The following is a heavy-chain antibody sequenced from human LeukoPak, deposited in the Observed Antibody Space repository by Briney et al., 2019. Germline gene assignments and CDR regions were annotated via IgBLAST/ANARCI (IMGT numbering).Heavy chain of an antibody. CDR3: ARDGSCSSTSCSDYYYYYYMDV. J-gene: IGHJ6*03. V-gene: IGHV3-21*01. D-gene: IGHD2-2*01. CDR2: ISSSSSYI. CDR1: GFTISSYR. Sequence: PGGSLTLSCAASGFTISSYRMNGVGQPPAKGLEGMASISSSSSYIYYADSVKGRLTITRDNAKNSLYLQMSSLRAEATAVYYCARDGSCSSTSCSDYYYYYYMDVWGKGTTVTVSS.